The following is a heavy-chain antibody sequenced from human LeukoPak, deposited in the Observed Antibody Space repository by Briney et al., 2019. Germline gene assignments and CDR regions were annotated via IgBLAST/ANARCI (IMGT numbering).Heavy chain of an antibody. CDR1: GGTFSSYT. D-gene: IGHD2-8*01. V-gene: IGHV1-69*02. Sequence: GSSVKVSCKASGGTFSSYTISWVRQAPGQGLEWMGRIIPILGIANYAQKFQGRVTITADKSTSTAYMELSSLRSEDTAVYYCARGSNGSDYYYYGMDVWGQGTTVTVSS. CDR2: IIPILGIA. J-gene: IGHJ6*02. CDR3: ARGSNGSDYYYYGMDV.